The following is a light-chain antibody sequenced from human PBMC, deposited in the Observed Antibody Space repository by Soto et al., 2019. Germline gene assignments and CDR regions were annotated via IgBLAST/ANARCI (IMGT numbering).Light chain of an antibody. J-gene: IGLJ1*01. CDR1: SSDVGGYNS. CDR2: DVT. V-gene: IGLV2-14*01. Sequence: QSVLTQPASVSGSPGQSITISCTGTSSDVGGYNSVSWYRQDPGKAPKLIIYDVTYRPSGVSNRFSGSKSGNTASLTISGLQSEDEADYHCSSFTSSITYVFGTWTKVTVL. CDR3: SSFTSSITYV.